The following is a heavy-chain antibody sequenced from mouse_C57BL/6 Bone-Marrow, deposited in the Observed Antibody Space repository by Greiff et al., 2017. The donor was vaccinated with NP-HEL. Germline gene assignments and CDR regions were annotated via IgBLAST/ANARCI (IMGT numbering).Heavy chain of an antibody. CDR3: ARGGSSAYYFGG. CDR2: IDPSDSYT. J-gene: IGHJ2*01. D-gene: IGHD1-1*01. Sequence: VQLQQPGAELVRPGTSVKLSCKASGYTFTSYWMHWVKQRPGQGLEWIGVIDPSDSYTNYNQKFKGQATLTVDTSSSTAYMQLSSLTSEDSAVYYCARGGSSAYYFGGWGKGTTLTVSS. V-gene: IGHV1-59*01. CDR1: GYTFTSYW.